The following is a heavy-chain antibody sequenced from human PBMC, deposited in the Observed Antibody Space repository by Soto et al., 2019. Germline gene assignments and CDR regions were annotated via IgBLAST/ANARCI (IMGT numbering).Heavy chain of an antibody. V-gene: IGHV4-31*03. D-gene: IGHD3-3*01. CDR2: IYYSGST. Sequence: SETLSLTCTVSGGSISSGGYYWSWIRQHPGKGLEWIGYIYYSGSTYYNPSLKSRVTISVDTSKNQFSLKLSSVTAADTAVYYCAREFFKTVFRAFDIWGQGTMVTVSS. J-gene: IGHJ3*02. CDR3: AREFFKTVFRAFDI. CDR1: GGSISSGGYY.